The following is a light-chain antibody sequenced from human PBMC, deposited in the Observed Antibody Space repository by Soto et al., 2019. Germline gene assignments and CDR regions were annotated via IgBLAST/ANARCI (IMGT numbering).Light chain of an antibody. CDR3: QRYYQLPPLT. V-gene: IGKV1-33*01. CDR1: QDINPY. CDR2: DAS. J-gene: IGKJ4*01. Sequence: DIQMTQSPSSLSASVGDRVTITCQASQDINPYLNWYQQTPGKAPTLLIYDASNLETGVPSRFSGSGSGTYFPLTIISLQPEDIATYYCQRYYQLPPLTFGGATKVEIQ.